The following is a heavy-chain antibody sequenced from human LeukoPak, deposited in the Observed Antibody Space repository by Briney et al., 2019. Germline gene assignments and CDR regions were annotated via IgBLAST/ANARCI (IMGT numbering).Heavy chain of an antibody. Sequence: SESLSLTCAVYGGSFSGYYWSWIRQPPGKGLEWIGEINHSGSTNYNPSLKSRVTISVDTSKNQFSLKLSSVTAADTAVYYCARQALSMVRSLDYWGQGTLVTVSS. J-gene: IGHJ4*02. CDR2: INHSGST. CDR3: ARQALSMVRSLDY. V-gene: IGHV4-34*01. CDR1: GGSFSGYY. D-gene: IGHD3-10*01.